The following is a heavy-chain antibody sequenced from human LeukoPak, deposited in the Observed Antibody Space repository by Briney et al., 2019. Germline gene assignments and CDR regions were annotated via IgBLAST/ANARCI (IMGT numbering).Heavy chain of an antibody. Sequence: PSQTLSLTCTVSGGSISSGGYYWSWIRQHPGKGLEWIRYIYYIGSPYYNPSLKSRVTISVDTSKNQFSLKLTSVTAADTAVYYCARVSDSSSWYYFDYWGQGTLVTVSS. D-gene: IGHD6-13*01. J-gene: IGHJ4*02. CDR1: GGSISSGGYY. CDR3: ARVSDSSSWYYFDY. CDR2: IYYIGSP. V-gene: IGHV4-31*03.